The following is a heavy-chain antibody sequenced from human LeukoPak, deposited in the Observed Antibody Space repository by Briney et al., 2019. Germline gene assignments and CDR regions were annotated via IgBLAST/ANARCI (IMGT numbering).Heavy chain of an antibody. CDR3: AKDPFGFWSGYWDY. V-gene: IGHV3-23*01. CDR2: ISGSGGST. J-gene: IGHJ4*02. CDR1: GFTFSSYA. D-gene: IGHD3-3*01. Sequence: PGGSLRLSCAASGFTFSSYAMRWVRQAPGKGLEWVSAISGSGGSTYYADSVKGRFTISRDNSKNTLYLQMNSLRAEDTAVYYCAKDPFGFWSGYWDYWGQGTLVTVSS.